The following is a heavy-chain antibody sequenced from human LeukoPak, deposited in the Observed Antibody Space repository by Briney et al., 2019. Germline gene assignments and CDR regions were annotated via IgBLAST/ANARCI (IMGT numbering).Heavy chain of an antibody. D-gene: IGHD1-20*01. CDR1: GFSLSTSGVG. CDR2: IYWNDDK. Sequence: SGPTLVKPTQTLTLTCTFSGFSLSTSGVGVGWIRQPPGKALEWLALIYWNDDKRYSPSLTSRLTITKDTSKNQVVLTMTNMDPVDTATYYCAHRYTWNYFDYWGQGTLVTVSS. V-gene: IGHV2-5*01. CDR3: AHRYTWNYFDY. J-gene: IGHJ4*02.